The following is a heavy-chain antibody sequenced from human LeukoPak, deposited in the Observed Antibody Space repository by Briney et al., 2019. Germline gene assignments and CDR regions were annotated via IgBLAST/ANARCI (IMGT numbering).Heavy chain of an antibody. J-gene: IGHJ3*02. Sequence: GSLRLSCTASGFTFGDYAMSWVRQAPGKGLKWVGFIRSKAYGGTTEYAASVKGRFTISRDDSKSIAYLQMNSLKTEDTAVYYCTGDVPNSSSWYGLAFDIWGQGTMVTVSS. CDR1: GFTFGDYA. D-gene: IGHD6-13*01. CDR2: IRSKAYGGTT. CDR3: TGDVPNSSSWYGLAFDI. V-gene: IGHV3-49*04.